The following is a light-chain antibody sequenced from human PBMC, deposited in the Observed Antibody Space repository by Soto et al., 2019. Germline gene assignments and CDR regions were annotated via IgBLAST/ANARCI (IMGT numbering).Light chain of an antibody. CDR1: QSVASGH. V-gene: IGKV3-20*01. CDR2: DAS. Sequence: PGERATLSCRASQSVASGHLAWYQQTPGQAPRLLVSDASSRATGIPDRFSGSASGTDFTLTISRLEPEDSAMYYCQQYGTAPITFGQGTRLEIK. J-gene: IGKJ5*01. CDR3: QQYGTAPIT.